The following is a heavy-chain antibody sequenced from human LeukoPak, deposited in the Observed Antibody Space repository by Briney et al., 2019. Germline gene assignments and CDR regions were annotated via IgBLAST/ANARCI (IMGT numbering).Heavy chain of an antibody. CDR2: ISWNSGSI. J-gene: IGHJ4*02. CDR1: GFTFDDYA. D-gene: IGHD6-13*01. CDR3: AKGSAAAGTGPFDY. Sequence: GGSLRLSCAASGFTFDDYAMHWVRQAPGKGLEWVSGISWNSGSIGYADSVKGRFTISRDNAKNSLYLQMNSLRAEDTALYYCAKGSAAAGTGPFDYWGQGTLVTVSS. V-gene: IGHV3-9*01.